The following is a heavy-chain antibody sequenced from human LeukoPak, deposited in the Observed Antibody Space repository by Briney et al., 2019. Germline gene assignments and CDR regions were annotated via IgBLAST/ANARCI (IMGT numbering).Heavy chain of an antibody. J-gene: IGHJ4*02. CDR2: INPNSGGT. CDR1: GYTFTGYY. D-gene: IGHD3-22*01. Sequence: GASVKVSCKASGYTFTGYYIRWVRQAPGQGLEWMGWINPNSGGTNYAQKFQGRVTMTRDKSISTTYMELSRLRSDDTAVYYCARVKNYYDSSGYLYYFDYWGQGTLVTVSS. CDR3: ARVKNYYDSSGYLYYFDY. V-gene: IGHV1-2*02.